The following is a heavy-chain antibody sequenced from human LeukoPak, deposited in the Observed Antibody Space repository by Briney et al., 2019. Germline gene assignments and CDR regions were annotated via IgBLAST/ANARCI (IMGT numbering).Heavy chain of an antibody. CDR3: ARSNNFDF. CDR1: GFTVYTYW. CDR2: MSHDGSQT. Sequence: GGSLRLSCVGSGFTVYTYWMHWVRQAPGKGLECVATMSHDGSQTYYVDSVKGRFTISRDSAKNSQYLDMNNVRAEDTAVYYCARSNNFDFWGQGTLVTVSS. J-gene: IGHJ4*02. V-gene: IGHV3-7*03.